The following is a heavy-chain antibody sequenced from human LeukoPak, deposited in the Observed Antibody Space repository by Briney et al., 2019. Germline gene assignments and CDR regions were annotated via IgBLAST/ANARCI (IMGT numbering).Heavy chain of an antibody. CDR2: IYSGGST. CDR1: VFTVNGIY. Sequence: GGSLRLSCAASVFTVNGIYMNWVRQAPGKGLEWVSVIYSGGSTYYADSVKGRFTISRDNSKNTLYLQMNSLRVEDTAVYYCAREIYGGNSGFDYWGRGTLVTVSS. CDR3: AREIYGGNSGFDY. D-gene: IGHD4-23*01. V-gene: IGHV3-53*01. J-gene: IGHJ4*02.